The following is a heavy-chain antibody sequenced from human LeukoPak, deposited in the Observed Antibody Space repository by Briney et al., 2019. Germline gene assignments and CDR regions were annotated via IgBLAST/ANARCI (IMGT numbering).Heavy chain of an antibody. CDR2: IYTSGST. D-gene: IGHD3-22*01. CDR1: GGSISSGGYY. Sequence: SQTLSLTCTVSGGSISSGGYYWSWIRQPAGKGLEWIGRIYTSGSTNYNPSLKSRVTMSVDTSKNQFSLKLSSVTAADTAVYYCARSAEKVYYYDSSPTIGGDAFDIWGQGTMVTVSS. J-gene: IGHJ3*02. V-gene: IGHV4-61*02. CDR3: ARSAEKVYYYDSSPTIGGDAFDI.